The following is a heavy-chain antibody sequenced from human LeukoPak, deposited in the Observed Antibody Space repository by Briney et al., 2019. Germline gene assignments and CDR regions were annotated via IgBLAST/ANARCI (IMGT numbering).Heavy chain of an antibody. D-gene: IGHD6-19*01. J-gene: IGHJ4*02. CDR2: IWYDGSNK. CDR3: ARGSGYSSGYGLDY. CDR1: GFTFSSYG. Sequence: GGSLRLSCAASGFTFSSYGMHWVRQAPGKGLEWVAVIWYDGSNKYYADSVKGRFTISRDNSKNTLYLQMNSLRAEDTAVYYCARGSGYSSGYGLDYWGQATLVTDSS. V-gene: IGHV3-33*01.